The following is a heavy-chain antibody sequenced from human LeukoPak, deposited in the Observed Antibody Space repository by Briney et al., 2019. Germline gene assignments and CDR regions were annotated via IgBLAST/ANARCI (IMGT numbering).Heavy chain of an antibody. D-gene: IGHD6-13*01. CDR3: ARESGYSSSWPEYFQH. V-gene: IGHV3-11*06. Sequence: GGSLRLSCAASGFTFSDYYMSWIRQAPGKGLEWVSSISSSSSYIYYADSVKGRFTISRDNAKNSLYLQMNSLRAEDTAVYYCARESGYSSSWPEYFQHWGQGTLVTVSS. CDR1: GFTFSDYY. J-gene: IGHJ1*01. CDR2: ISSSSSYI.